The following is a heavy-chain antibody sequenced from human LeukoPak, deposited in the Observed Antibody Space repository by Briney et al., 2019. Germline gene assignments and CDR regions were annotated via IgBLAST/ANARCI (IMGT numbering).Heavy chain of an antibody. J-gene: IGHJ4*02. CDR3: ARRGIAAAAFDY. CDR1: GGTFSSYA. D-gene: IGHD6-13*01. Sequence: GASVKVSCKASGGTFSSYAISWVRQATGQGLEWMGWMNPNSGNTGYAQKFQGRVTMTRNTSISTAYMELSSLRSEDTAVYYCARRGIAAAAFDYWGQGTLVTVSS. CDR2: MNPNSGNT. V-gene: IGHV1-8*02.